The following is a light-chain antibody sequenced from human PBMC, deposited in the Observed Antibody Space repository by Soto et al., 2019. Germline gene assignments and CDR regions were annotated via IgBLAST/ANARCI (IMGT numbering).Light chain of an antibody. Sequence: QSALTQPASVSGSPGQSITISCTGSSSDVGGYNHVSWYQQHPGKAPKHMIYEVSNRPSGVSNRFSGPKSANTASLTISGPQAEDGHDYYCSSYTTSTTRIIFGGGTKVTVL. CDR3: SSYTTSTTRII. J-gene: IGLJ2*01. V-gene: IGLV2-14*01. CDR2: EVS. CDR1: SSDVGGYNH.